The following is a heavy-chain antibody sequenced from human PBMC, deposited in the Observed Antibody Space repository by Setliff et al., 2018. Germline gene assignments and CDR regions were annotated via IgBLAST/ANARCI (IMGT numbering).Heavy chain of an antibody. CDR2: IRSDGSNK. CDR1: GFTFTYYS. J-gene: IGHJ4*02. V-gene: IGHV3-30*02. CDR3: ARDSRVGLLNYNFWSACPDY. D-gene: IGHD3-3*01. Sequence: LRLSCEASGFTFTYYSMSWVRQAPGKGREWVSYIRSDGSNKYYTDLVKGRFSITRDNSKNTLYLQMSSLRSEDTAVYYCARDSRVGLLNYNFWSACPDYWGQGTLVTVSS.